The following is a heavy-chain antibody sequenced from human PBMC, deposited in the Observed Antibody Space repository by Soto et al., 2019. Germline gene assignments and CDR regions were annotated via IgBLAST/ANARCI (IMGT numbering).Heavy chain of an antibody. J-gene: IGHJ4*02. D-gene: IGHD3-10*01. CDR2: IYNSGRT. CDR3: ASPITMVRGVRYFDY. V-gene: IGHV4-39*01. CDR1: GGSISSSSYY. Sequence: QLQLQESGPGLVKPSETLSLTCTVSGGSISSSSYYWGWIRQPPGKGLEWIGNIYNSGRTYYNPSLKSRVTISVDTSKNRFSLKLSYVTAADTATYYCASPITMVRGVRYFDYWGQGTLVTVSS.